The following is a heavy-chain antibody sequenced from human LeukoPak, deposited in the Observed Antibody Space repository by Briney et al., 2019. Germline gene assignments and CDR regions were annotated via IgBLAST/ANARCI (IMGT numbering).Heavy chain of an antibody. CDR3: AKGVDYYYYYMDV. V-gene: IGHV3-23*01. J-gene: IGHJ6*03. Sequence: QTGGSLRLSCAASGFTFSSYAMSWVRQAPGKGLEWVSAISGSGGSTYYADSVKGRFTISRDNSKSTLYLQMNSLRAEDTAVYYCAKGVDYYYYYMDVWGKGATVTVSS. CDR1: GFTFSSYA. CDR2: ISGSGGST.